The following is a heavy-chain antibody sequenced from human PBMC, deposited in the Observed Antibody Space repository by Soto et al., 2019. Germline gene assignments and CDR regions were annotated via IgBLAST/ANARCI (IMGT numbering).Heavy chain of an antibody. Sequence: ASVKVSCKASGYTFTSYDINWVRQATGQRLEWMGWMNPNSGNTGYAQKFQGRVTMTRNTSTSTAYMELSSLRSEDTAVYYCAADDMVGATSGPSGWFDPWGQGTLVTVSS. CDR2: MNPNSGNT. CDR1: GYTFTSYD. D-gene: IGHD1-26*01. CDR3: AADDMVGATSGPSGWFDP. J-gene: IGHJ5*02. V-gene: IGHV1-8*01.